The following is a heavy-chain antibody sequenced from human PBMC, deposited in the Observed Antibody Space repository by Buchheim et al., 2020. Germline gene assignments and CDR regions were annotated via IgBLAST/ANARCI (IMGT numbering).Heavy chain of an antibody. Sequence: QLQLQESGPGLVKPSETLSLTCTVSGGSISSSSYYWGWIRQPPGKGLEWIGSIYYSGSTYYNPSLKSRVTISVDTSKNQFSLKLSSVTAADTAVYYCARIDQVGARVIYFDYWGQGTL. V-gene: IGHV4-39*01. CDR3: ARIDQVGARVIYFDY. D-gene: IGHD1-26*01. CDR1: GGSISSSSYY. CDR2: IYYSGST. J-gene: IGHJ4*02.